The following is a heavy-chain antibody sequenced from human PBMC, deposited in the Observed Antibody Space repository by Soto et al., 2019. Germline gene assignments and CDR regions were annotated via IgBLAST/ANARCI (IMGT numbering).Heavy chain of an antibody. CDR2: IKSKTDGGTT. V-gene: IGHV3-15*07. CDR3: TIAYPDLTIFGVVPDYYYGMDV. Sequence: GGSLRLSCAASGFTFSNAWMNWVRQAPGKGLEWVGRIKSKTDGGTTDYAAPVKGRFTISRDYSKNTLYLQMNGLKTEDTAVYYCTIAYPDLTIFGVVPDYYYGMDVWGQGTTVTVSS. CDR1: GFTFSNAW. J-gene: IGHJ6*02. D-gene: IGHD3-3*01.